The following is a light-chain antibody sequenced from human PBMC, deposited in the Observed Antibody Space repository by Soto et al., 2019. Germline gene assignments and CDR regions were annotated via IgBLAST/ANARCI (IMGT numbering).Light chain of an antibody. J-gene: IGLJ2*01. CDR2: ANS. CDR3: KSYDNSLSGDVV. CDR1: SSNIGAGYD. V-gene: IGLV1-40*01. Sequence: QSVLTQPPSVSGAPGQRVTISCTGSSSNIGAGYDVHWYQQLPGTAPRLLIYANSDRPSGVPDRFSGSKSGTSASLAITGLQAEDEADYYCKSYDNSLSGDVVFGGGTKLTVL.